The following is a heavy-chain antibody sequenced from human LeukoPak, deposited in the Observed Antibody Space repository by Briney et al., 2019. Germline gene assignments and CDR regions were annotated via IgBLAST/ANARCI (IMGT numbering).Heavy chain of an antibody. CDR1: GGSIRNSGYY. D-gene: IGHD3-10*01. CDR3: ARSPYESGTPPTRLED. Sequence: PSETLSLTCTVSGGSIRNSGYYWGWIRQPPGKGLEWVSYVSCGSTYTNYADSVKGRFTVSRDNAKNSLSLQMSSLRAEDTAVYYCARSPYESGTPPTRLEDWGQGTLVTVSS. CDR2: VSCGSTYT. V-gene: IGHV3-11*03. J-gene: IGHJ4*02.